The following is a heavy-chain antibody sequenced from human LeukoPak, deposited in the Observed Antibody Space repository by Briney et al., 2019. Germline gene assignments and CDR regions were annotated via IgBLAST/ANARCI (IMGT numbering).Heavy chain of an antibody. J-gene: IGHJ4*02. CDR3: AREYYYDSSGYYSDY. CDR2: ISGSGGST. CDR1: GFTFSSYA. Sequence: GGSLRLSCAASGFTFSSYAMSWVRQAPGKGLEWVSAISGSGGSTYYADSVKGRFTISRDNSKNTLYLQMNSLRVEDTAVYYCAREYYYDSSGYYSDYWGQGTLVTVSS. D-gene: IGHD3-22*01. V-gene: IGHV3-23*01.